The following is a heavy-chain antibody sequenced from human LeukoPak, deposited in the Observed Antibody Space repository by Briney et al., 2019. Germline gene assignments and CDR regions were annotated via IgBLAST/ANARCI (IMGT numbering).Heavy chain of an antibody. CDR3: ARDATVTTGYYYYYMDV. D-gene: IGHD4-17*01. CDR2: IYYSGST. V-gene: IGHV4-59*01. Sequence: LETLSLTCTVSGGSISSYYWSWIRQPPGKGLEWIGYIYYSGSTNYNPSLKSRVTISVDTSKNQFSLKLSSVTAADTAVYYCARDATVTTGYYYYYMDVWGKGTTVTVSS. CDR1: GGSISSYY. J-gene: IGHJ6*03.